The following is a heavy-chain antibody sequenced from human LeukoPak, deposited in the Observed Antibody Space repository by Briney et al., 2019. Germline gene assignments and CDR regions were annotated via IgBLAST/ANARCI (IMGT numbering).Heavy chain of an antibody. CDR2: IYPGDSDT. J-gene: IGHJ4*02. CDR1: GYSFTSYW. Sequence: GESLKISCKGSGYSFTSYWIGWVRQMPGKGLEWMGIIYPGDSDTSYSPSFQGQVTISADKSISTAYLQWSSLKASDTAMYYCARFPRRYCSSTSCYKDYFDYWGQGTLVTVSS. CDR3: ARFPRRYCSSTSCYKDYFDY. V-gene: IGHV5-51*01. D-gene: IGHD2-2*02.